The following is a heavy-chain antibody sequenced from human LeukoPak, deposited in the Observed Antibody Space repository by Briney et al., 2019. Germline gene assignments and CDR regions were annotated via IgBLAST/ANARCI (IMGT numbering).Heavy chain of an antibody. Sequence: PGGSLSLTCAVSGFTFSSYNWYCFRQAPGKGLEWVSSISSASTYIYYADSVKGRFTISRDNAKNSLYLQMNSLRAEDTAMYYCARLFWDTTEADVDTDIDYQGQGTMVT. D-gene: IGHD1-1*01. CDR3: ARLFWDTTEADVDTDIDY. J-gene: IGHJ4*02. CDR1: GFTFSSYN. V-gene: IGHV3-21*01. CDR2: ISSASTYI.